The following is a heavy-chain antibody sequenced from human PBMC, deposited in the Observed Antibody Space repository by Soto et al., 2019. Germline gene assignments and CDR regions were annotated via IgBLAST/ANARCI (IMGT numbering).Heavy chain of an antibody. Sequence: PSETLSLTCTVSGGSISSYYWSWIRQPPGKGLEWIGYIYYSGSTNYNPSLKSRVTISVDTSKNQFSLKLSSVTAADTAVYYCARENSGYDYHFDYWGQGTLVTVS. J-gene: IGHJ4*02. D-gene: IGHD5-12*01. CDR3: ARENSGYDYHFDY. V-gene: IGHV4-59*01. CDR2: IYYSGST. CDR1: GGSISSYY.